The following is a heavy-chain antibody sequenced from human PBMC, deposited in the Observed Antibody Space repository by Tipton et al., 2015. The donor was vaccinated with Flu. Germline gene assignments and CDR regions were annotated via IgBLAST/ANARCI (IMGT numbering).Heavy chain of an antibody. J-gene: IGHJ6*02. Sequence: SLRLSSAASGFTVSSNYMSWVRQAPGKGLEWVSVIYSGGSTYYADSVKGRFTISRDNSKNTLYLQINSLRAEDTAVYYCARVTYYYDSSGYYYGMDVWGQGTTVTVSS. D-gene: IGHD3-22*01. CDR3: ARVTYYYDSSGYYYGMDV. V-gene: IGHV3-53*01. CDR1: GFTVSSNY. CDR2: IYSGGST.